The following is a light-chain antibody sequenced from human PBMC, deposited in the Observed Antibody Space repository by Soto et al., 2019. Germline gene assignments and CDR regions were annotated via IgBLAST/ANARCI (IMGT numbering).Light chain of an antibody. J-gene: IGKJ2*01. Sequence: EIVMTQSPDTLSVSPGERATLSCRASQRISSNLAWYQQKPGQAPRLLIYGASTRATGVPARFSGSGSETDFTLTISNLQSEDWAVYYCQHYNNWPPYTFGQGTKVDI. V-gene: IGKV3D-15*01. CDR1: QRISSN. CDR2: GAS. CDR3: QHYNNWPPYT.